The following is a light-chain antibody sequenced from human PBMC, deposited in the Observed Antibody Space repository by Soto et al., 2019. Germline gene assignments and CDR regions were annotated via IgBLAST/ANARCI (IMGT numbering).Light chain of an antibody. V-gene: IGKV3-20*01. CDR3: QQYGSSPLT. Sequence: EIVLTQSPGTLSLSPGEGATLSCRASQSVSSSYLAWYQQKPGQAPRLLIYGASSRATGIPDRFSGSGSGTDFTLTINRLEPEDFAVYYCQQYGSSPLTFGQGTKVEIK. J-gene: IGKJ1*01. CDR1: QSVSSSY. CDR2: GAS.